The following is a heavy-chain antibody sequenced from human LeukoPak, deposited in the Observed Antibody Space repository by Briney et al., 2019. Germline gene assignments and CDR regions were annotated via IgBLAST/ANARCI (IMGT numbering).Heavy chain of an antibody. CDR1: GFTFSDYY. CDR3: AREVDRSFDWLPPDAFDI. CDR2: ISSSLTTV. V-gene: IGHV3-11*01. J-gene: IGHJ3*02. D-gene: IGHD3-9*01. Sequence: PGGSLRLSCVASGFTFSDYYLTWIRQTPGKGLAWNSSISSSLTTVYYADSVKGRFTVSRDNARNSVSLQMTGLRVEDTALYYCAREVDRSFDWLPPDAFDIWGQGTMVTVSS.